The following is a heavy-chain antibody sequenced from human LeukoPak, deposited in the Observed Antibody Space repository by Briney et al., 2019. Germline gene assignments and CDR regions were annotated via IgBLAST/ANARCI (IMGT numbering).Heavy chain of an antibody. Sequence: SVKVSCKASGGTFSSYAISWVRQAPGQGLEWMGGIIPIFGTANYAQKFQGRVTITADKSTSTAYMELSSLRSEDTAVYYCARARGSSGWYSYYYMDVWGKGTTVTVSS. J-gene: IGHJ6*03. CDR3: ARARGSSGWYSYYYMDV. D-gene: IGHD6-19*01. V-gene: IGHV1-69*06. CDR2: IIPIFGTA. CDR1: GGTFSSYA.